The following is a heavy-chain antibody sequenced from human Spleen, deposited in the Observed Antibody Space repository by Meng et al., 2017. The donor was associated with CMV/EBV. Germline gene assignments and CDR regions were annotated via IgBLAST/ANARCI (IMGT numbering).Heavy chain of an antibody. V-gene: IGHV4-39*07. J-gene: IGHJ4*02. CDR1: GGSIRSSSYY. CDR3: ARFNYDYGHIDY. CDR2: VYYSGST. D-gene: IGHD3-16*01. Sequence: SETLSLTCNVSGGSIRSSSYYWGWIRQTPGKGLEWIGSVYYSGSTYYSLSLKSRVSISIDTSKNQFSLKLTSVTAADAAVYYCARFNYDYGHIDYWGQGTLVTVSS.